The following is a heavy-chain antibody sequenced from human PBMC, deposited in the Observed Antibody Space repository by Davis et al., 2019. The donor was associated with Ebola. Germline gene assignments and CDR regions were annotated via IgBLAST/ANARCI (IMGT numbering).Heavy chain of an antibody. CDR2: IAYTGNT. J-gene: IGHJ3*01. D-gene: IGHD2-2*01. Sequence: PSETLSLTCTVSGASMTSYYWSWIRQPPGKGLEWIGYIAYTGNTIYNPSLKSRVTISGDTSKKQFSLRLKSVTAADTAVYYCARGGLVPAALYLWGQGTMVTVSS. CDR3: ARGGLVPAALYL. V-gene: IGHV4-59*01. CDR1: GASMTSYY.